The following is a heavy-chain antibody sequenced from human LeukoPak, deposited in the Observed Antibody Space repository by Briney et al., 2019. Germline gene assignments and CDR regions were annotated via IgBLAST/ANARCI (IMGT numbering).Heavy chain of an antibody. V-gene: IGHV3-30-3*01. CDR2: ISYDGSNK. D-gene: IGHD3-10*01. CDR1: GFTLSSYA. CDR3: GRYGSGSSNYGMDV. J-gene: IGHJ6*02. Sequence: PGGSLRLSCAASGFTLSSYAMPWVRQAPGRGLERVPVISYDGSNKYYAESVRGGYTISSDNPNNTLHLHMNSLRGEDTAVYYCGRYGSGSSNYGMDVWGQGTTVTVSS.